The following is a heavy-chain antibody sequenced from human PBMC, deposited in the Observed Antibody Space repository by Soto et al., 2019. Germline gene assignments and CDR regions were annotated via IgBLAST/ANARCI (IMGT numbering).Heavy chain of an antibody. CDR2: ISGSGGST. D-gene: IGHD6-19*01. J-gene: IGHJ4*02. CDR1: EFTFSSYA. Sequence: VSLSLSCAASEFTFSSYAMSWVRQAPGKGVEWVSAISGSGGSTYYADSVKGRFTISRDNSKNTLYLQMNSLRAEDTTVYYCAKAHNSGWYQFDYWGQGTLVTVSS. CDR3: AKAHNSGWYQFDY. V-gene: IGHV3-23*01.